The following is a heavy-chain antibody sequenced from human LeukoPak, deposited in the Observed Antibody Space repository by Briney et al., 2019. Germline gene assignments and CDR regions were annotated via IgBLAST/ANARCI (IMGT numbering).Heavy chain of an antibody. CDR2: IRGSSTTI. CDR3: ARDYCSSTSCYLHY. CDR1: GFSFSTSS. V-gene: IGHV3-48*01. Sequence: GGSLRLSCAASGFSFSTSSMSWVRQTPGKGLEWISYIRGSSTTIYYADSVKGRFTISRDNARNSLYLQMNDLRAEDTGVYFCARDYCSSTSCYLHYWGQGTLVTVSS. D-gene: IGHD2-2*01. J-gene: IGHJ4*02.